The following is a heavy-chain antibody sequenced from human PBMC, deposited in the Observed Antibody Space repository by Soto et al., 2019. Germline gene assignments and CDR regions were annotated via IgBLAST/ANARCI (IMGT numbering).Heavy chain of an antibody. CDR3: AVHLGQNYYTMDV. Sequence: GGSLRLSCAASGFTFNNFVMSWVRHIPGKGLDWVSGITGSGGRAYYADSVKGRFTISRDNSRNTVYLQMSRLGAADTAMYHCAVHLGQNYYTMDVWGQGTTVTV. CDR2: ITGSGGRA. J-gene: IGHJ6*02. CDR1: GFTFNNFV. V-gene: IGHV3-23*01.